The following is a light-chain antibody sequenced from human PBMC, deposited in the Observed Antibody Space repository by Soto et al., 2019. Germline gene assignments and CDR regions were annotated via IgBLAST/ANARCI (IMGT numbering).Light chain of an antibody. CDR2: GSS. J-gene: IGKJ2*01. V-gene: IGKV3-15*01. CDR3: QQYSNWPPYT. Sequence: DIVMTQSPGSLSASPGESVTLSCRASQSVGSTLAWYQHQPGQAPRVLIYGSSTRATGIPDSFSGRGSGTDFTLTINSLQSEDFSVYYCQQYSNWPPYTFGQGTKLEIK. CDR1: QSVGST.